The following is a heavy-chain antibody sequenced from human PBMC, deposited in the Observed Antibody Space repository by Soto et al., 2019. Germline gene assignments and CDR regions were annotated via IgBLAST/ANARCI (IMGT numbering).Heavy chain of an antibody. J-gene: IGHJ6*02. CDR3: ATYTVVTPGNYYSGMDV. CDR2: LIPIFGTA. D-gene: IGHD4-4*01. V-gene: IGHV1-69*12. CDR1: GGTFSSYA. Sequence: QVQLVQSGAEVKKPGSSVKVSCKASGGTFSSYAISWVRQAPGQGLEWMGGLIPIFGTADYAQKFQGRVTITADESTSAAYMELSSLRSDDTAVYYCATYTVVTPGNYYSGMDVWGQGTTVTVSS.